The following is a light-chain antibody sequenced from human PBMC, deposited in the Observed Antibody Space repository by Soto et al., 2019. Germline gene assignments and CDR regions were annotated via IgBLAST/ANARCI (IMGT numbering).Light chain of an antibody. J-gene: IGLJ1*01. V-gene: IGLV2-23*01. CDR3: CSYAGSSTSYV. Sequence: ALTQPASVSGSPGQSITISCTGTSSDVGSYNLVSWYQQHPGKAPKLIIYEGSKRPSGVSNRFSGYKSGNTASLTISGLQAEDEADYYCCSYAGSSTSYVFGTGTKVTVL. CDR1: SSDVGSYNL. CDR2: EGS.